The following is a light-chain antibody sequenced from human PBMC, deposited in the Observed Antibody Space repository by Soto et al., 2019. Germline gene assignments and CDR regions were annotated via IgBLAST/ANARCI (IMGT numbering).Light chain of an antibody. CDR3: QKYNSAPLT. V-gene: IGKV1-5*03. CDR1: QTISSW. Sequence: DVQMTESASTLSGSLGDRETITCXASQTISSWLAWYQQKPGKAPKLLIYKASTLKSGVPSRFSGSGSGTDFTLTISSLQPEDVAAYYCQKYNSAPLTFGGGTKVDIK. J-gene: IGKJ4*01. CDR2: KAS.